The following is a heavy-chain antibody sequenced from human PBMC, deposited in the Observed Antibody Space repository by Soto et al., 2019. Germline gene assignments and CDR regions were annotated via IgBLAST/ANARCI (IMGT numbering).Heavy chain of an antibody. V-gene: IGHV3-30*18. CDR3: AKGPPYYIAARPGLDY. Sequence: GGSLRLSCAASGFTFSSYGMHWVRQAPGKGLEWVAVISYDGSNKYYADSVKGRFTISRDNSKNTLYLQMNSLRAEDTAVYYCAKGPPYYIAARPGLDYWGQGTLVTVSS. J-gene: IGHJ4*02. CDR2: ISYDGSNK. CDR1: GFTFSSYG. D-gene: IGHD6-6*01.